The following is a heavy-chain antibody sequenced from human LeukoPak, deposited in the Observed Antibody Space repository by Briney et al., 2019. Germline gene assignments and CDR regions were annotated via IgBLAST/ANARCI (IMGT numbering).Heavy chain of an antibody. CDR2: ISYDGSNK. D-gene: IGHD5-12*01. CDR3: ARDSNSGWPNWFDP. CDR1: GFTFSSYA. Sequence: GGSLRLSCAASGFTFSSYAMHWVRQAPGKGLEWVAVISYDGSNKYYADSVKGRFTISRDNSKNTLYLQMNSLRAEDTAVYYCARDSNSGWPNWFDPWGQGTLVTVSS. J-gene: IGHJ5*02. V-gene: IGHV3-30-3*01.